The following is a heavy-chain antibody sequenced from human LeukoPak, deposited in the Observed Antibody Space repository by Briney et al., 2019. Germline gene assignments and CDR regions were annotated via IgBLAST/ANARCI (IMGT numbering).Heavy chain of an antibody. D-gene: IGHD1-7*01. CDR3: ARDITGTTFAGY. Sequence: GGSLRLSCAASGFTFSSYSMNWVRQAPGKGLEWVSSISSSSSYIYYADSVKGRFTISRDNAKNSLYLQMNSLRAEDTAVYYCARDITGTTFAGYWGQGTLVTVSS. V-gene: IGHV3-21*01. CDR1: GFTFSSYS. J-gene: IGHJ4*02. CDR2: ISSSSSYI.